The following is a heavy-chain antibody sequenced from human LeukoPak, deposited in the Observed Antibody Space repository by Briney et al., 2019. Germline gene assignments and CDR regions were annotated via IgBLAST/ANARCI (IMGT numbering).Heavy chain of an antibody. J-gene: IGHJ4*02. CDR3: ARGWVIGVEAAAFDF. CDR2: INHSGST. Sequence: PSETLSLTCVVYGGSFSGFHWTWIRQPPGEGLEWIGEINHSGSTNYNPSLKSRVTISVDTSKNQFSLKLISVTAADTAVYYCARGWVIGVEAAAFDFWGQGTLFTVSS. V-gene: IGHV4-34*01. CDR1: GGSFSGFH. D-gene: IGHD6-13*01.